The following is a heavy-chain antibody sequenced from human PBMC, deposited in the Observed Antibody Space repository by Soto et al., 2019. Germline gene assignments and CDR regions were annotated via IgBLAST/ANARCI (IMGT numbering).Heavy chain of an antibody. V-gene: IGHV3-33*08. D-gene: IGHD2-21*01. CDR1: GFTFSSYS. Sequence: GGSLRLSCAASGFTFSSYSMNWVRQAPGKGLEWVAIIWYDGSNKYYADSVKGRFTISRDNSKNTVYLQMNSLSLEDTAVYYCARNGGNYWADFWGQGTPVTVSS. CDR2: IWYDGSNK. CDR3: ARNGGNYWADF. J-gene: IGHJ4*02.